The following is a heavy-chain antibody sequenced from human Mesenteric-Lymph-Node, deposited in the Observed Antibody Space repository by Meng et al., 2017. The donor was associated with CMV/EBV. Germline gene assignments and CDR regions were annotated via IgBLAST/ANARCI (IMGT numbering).Heavy chain of an antibody. J-gene: IGHJ4*02. CDR2: IRHDGSTK. D-gene: IGHD2-2*01. CDR3: ARGSSISW. Sequence: GESLKISCAASGFPFTGHDMHWIRQAPGKGPEWVAFIRHDGSTKTYHDSVRGRFTISRDNSKNTLYLQMNSLRAEDTAMYYCARGSSISWWGQGTLVTVSS. V-gene: IGHV3-30*02. CDR1: GFPFTGHD.